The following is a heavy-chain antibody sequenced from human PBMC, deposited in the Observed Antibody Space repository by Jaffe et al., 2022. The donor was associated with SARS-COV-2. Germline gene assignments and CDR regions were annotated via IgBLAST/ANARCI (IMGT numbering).Heavy chain of an antibody. J-gene: IGHJ3*02. D-gene: IGHD6-19*01. Sequence: QVQLQQSGPGLVKPSQTLSLTCAISGDSVSSNSAAWNWIRQSPSRGLEWLGRTYYRSKWYNDYAVSVKSRITINPDTSKNQFSLQLNSVTPEDTAVYYCARDRPLRMDSSGSVGSDAFDIWGQGTMVTVSS. CDR3: ARDRPLRMDSSGSVGSDAFDI. CDR2: TYYRSKWYN. V-gene: IGHV6-1*01. CDR1: GDSVSSNSAA.